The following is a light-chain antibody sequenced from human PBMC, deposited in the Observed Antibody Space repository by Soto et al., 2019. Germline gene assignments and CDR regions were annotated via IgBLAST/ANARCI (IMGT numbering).Light chain of an antibody. CDR2: EVT. V-gene: IGLV2-8*01. CDR1: SSDVGAYKY. Sequence: QSALTQPPSASGSPGQSVTISCTGTSSDVGAYKYVSWYQQYPGKAPKLMIYEVTKRPSGVPDRFSGSKSGNTASLTVSGLQCEDEADYYCTSYVGNDIWVFGGGTKLTVL. CDR3: TSYVGNDIWV. J-gene: IGLJ3*02.